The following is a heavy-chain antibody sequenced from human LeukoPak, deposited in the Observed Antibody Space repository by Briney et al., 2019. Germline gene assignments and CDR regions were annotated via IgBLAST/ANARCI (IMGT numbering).Heavy chain of an antibody. J-gene: IGHJ4*02. D-gene: IGHD3-22*01. V-gene: IGHV3-30*18. CDR2: MSYDGSNK. CDR3: AKEISYDSSVFRGHFVS. CDR1: GFNFSGYA. Sequence: PGTSLRLSFAASGFNFSGYAMNWVRQAPGKGLEWVAVMSYDGSNKYYVDSVKGRFTVSRDNSKNTLYLQMNSLRAEDTAVYYCAKEISYDSSVFRGHFVSWAQGPLVTVSS.